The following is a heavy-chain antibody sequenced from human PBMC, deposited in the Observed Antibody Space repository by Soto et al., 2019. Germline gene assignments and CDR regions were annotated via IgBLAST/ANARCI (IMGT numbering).Heavy chain of an antibody. CDR1: GDSITSSYW. D-gene: IGHD3-22*01. J-gene: IGHJ4*02. CDR2: IHHSGVT. CDR3: ASYYYDSSGYYYVPGVY. Sequence: PSETLSLTCAVSGDSITSSYWSWLRQPPGKGLEWIADIHHSGVTNYNPSLKSRVIISLDRSKNQFSLQLNSMTAADTAVYYCASYYYDSSGYYYVPGVYWGQGTLVTVSS. V-gene: IGHV4-4*02.